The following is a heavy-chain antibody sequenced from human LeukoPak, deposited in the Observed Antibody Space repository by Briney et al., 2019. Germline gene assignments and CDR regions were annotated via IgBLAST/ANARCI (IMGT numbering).Heavy chain of an antibody. J-gene: IGHJ2*01. D-gene: IGHD1-1*01. V-gene: IGHV3-20*04. CDR1: VFTFDDYG. CDR3: AGSDTTGYTPREWDYWYFDL. Sequence: GGSLRLSCAAAVFTFDDYGMSWVRQATGKGLEWVAGRNRNGDITGYADSVKGRFTISRDNAKNSLYLQMNSLRAEDTAVYYCAGSDTTGYTPREWDYWYFDLWGRGTLVTVSS. CDR2: RNRNGDIT.